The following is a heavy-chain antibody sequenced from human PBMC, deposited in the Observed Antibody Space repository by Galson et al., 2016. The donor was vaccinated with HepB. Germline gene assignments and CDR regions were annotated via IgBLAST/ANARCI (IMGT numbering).Heavy chain of an antibody. V-gene: IGHV5-51*01. Sequence: QSGAEVKKPGESLKISCKGSGYSFSSHWIAWVRQMPGKGLEWMGIIYPGDSDTRYSPSLPGQVTISADKSISTAYLQWSSLEASDTAMYYCARGAYCSAVSCCYDYWGQGTLVTVSS. J-gene: IGHJ4*02. CDR3: ARGAYCSAVSCCYDY. CDR1: GYSFSSHW. CDR2: IYPGDSDT. D-gene: IGHD2-15*01.